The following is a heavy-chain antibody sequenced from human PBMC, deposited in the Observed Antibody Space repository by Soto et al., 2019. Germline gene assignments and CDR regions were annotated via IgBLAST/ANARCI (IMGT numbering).Heavy chain of an antibody. J-gene: IGHJ4*02. Sequence: SETLSLTCTVSGDSISDYYWSWIRQPAGKGLEWIGRIYTTGSTDYNPSLKSRVTISIDMSKNQFSLKVTSMTAEDTAVYYCARGSITGREDYWGQGTLVTVSS. D-gene: IGHD3-16*01. CDR1: GDSISDYY. CDR2: IYTTGST. CDR3: ARGSITGREDY. V-gene: IGHV4-4*07.